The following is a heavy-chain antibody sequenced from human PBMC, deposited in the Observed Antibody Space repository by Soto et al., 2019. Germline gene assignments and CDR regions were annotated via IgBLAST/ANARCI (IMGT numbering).Heavy chain of an antibody. D-gene: IGHD3-22*01. J-gene: IGHJ6*02. Sequence: GGSLRLSCAASGFTVSSNYMSWVRQAPGKGLEWVSVIYSGGSTYYADSVKGRFTISRDNSKNTLYLQMNSLRAEDTAVYYCARGTYDSSGYYPPGGMDVWGQGTTVTVSS. CDR2: IYSGGST. V-gene: IGHV3-53*01. CDR1: GFTVSSNY. CDR3: ARGTYDSSGYYPPGGMDV.